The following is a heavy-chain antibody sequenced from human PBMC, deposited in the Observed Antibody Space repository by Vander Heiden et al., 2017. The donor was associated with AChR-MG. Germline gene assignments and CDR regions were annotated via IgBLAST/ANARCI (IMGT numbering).Heavy chain of an antibody. CDR1: GFTSSRYG. CDR3: ARDDGEVGNGFDI. Sequence: QVQLVESGGGVVQPGRSLRLSGAASGFTSSRYGMAWARQAPGKGLEGVALILYDGSYQYYSDAVKGRFTISRDNSKNTLDLQMNRMRLEDTAVYYCARDDGEVGNGFDIWGQGTMVTVSS. J-gene: IGHJ3*02. V-gene: IGHV3-33*01. D-gene: IGHD1-26*01. CDR2: ILYDGSYQ.